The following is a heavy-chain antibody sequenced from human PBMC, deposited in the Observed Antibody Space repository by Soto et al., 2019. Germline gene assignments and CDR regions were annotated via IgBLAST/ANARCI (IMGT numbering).Heavy chain of an antibody. V-gene: IGHV1-69*13. CDR1: VGTFSGYA. D-gene: IGHD6-19*01. Sequence: SVKVSCKASVGTFSGYAISCVRQAPGQGLEWMGGIIPIFGTANYAQKFQGRVTITADESTSTAYMELSSLRSEDTAVYYCAFLRVRYSSGSGAFDIWGQGTMVTVSS. CDR2: IIPIFGTA. CDR3: AFLRVRYSSGSGAFDI. J-gene: IGHJ3*02.